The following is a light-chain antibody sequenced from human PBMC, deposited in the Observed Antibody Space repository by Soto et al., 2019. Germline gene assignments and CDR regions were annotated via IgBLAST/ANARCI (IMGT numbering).Light chain of an antibody. V-gene: IGKV3-15*01. CDR1: QTVASN. CDR2: GAS. J-gene: IGKJ2*01. CDR3: QQYHNWPPQYT. Sequence: EIVMTQSPASLSVSPGEGATLSCRASQTVASNLAWDQQKPGQAPRLLIHGASTRATGVPARFSGSGSGTDFTLTISSLQSEDFAVYYCQQYHNWPPQYTFCQGTKLQIK.